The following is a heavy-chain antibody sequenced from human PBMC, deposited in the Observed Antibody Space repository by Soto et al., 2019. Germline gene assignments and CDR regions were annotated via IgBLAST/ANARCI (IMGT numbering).Heavy chain of an antibody. CDR1: GGSISTRSSY. J-gene: IGHJ3*02. D-gene: IGHD3-16*01. CDR2: IYYIGNT. CDR3: ARGMITFGGVTTDAFDI. V-gene: IGHV4-39*07. Sequence: SETLSLTCTVSGGSISTRSSYWGWIRQPPGKGLEWIGSIYYIGNTYYNPSLKSRVAISIDSSKNQFSLKLSSVTAADTAVYYCARGMITFGGVTTDAFDIWGQGTMVTVSS.